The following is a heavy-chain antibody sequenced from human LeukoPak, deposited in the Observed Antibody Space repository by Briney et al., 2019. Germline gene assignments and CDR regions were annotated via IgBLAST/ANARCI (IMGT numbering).Heavy chain of an antibody. V-gene: IGHV4-61*01. D-gene: IGHD4-11*01. J-gene: IGHJ4*02. CDR1: GGSVSSGSYY. Sequence: SETLSLTCTVSGGSVSSGSYYWSWIRQPPGKGLEWIGYIYYSGTSKYKASLTSRVTISVDTSKNQFSLKLSSVTAADTAVYYCASLHDYSNYVFDYWGQGTLVTVSS. CDR3: ASLHDYSNYVFDY. CDR2: IYYSGTS.